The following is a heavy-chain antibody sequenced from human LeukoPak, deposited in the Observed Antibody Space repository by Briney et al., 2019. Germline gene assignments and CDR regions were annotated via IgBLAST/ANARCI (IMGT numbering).Heavy chain of an antibody. CDR2: ISTSGSA. V-gene: IGHV4-4*07. Sequence: PSETLSLTCTVSGGSISGSYHWTWIQQPAGRGLEWIGRISTSGSANYDPSLKSRVTISVDKSNNQFSLMLSSVTDADTAMYYCARVKQNAVDYWGQGILVTVSS. CDR3: ARVKQNAVDY. D-gene: IGHD1-1*01. J-gene: IGHJ4*02. CDR1: GGSISGSYH.